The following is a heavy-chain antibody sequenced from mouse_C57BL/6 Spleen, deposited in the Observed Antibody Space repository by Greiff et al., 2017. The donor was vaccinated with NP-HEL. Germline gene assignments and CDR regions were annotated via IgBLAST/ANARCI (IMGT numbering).Heavy chain of an antibody. CDR2: ISYDGSN. CDR1: GYSITSGYY. J-gene: IGHJ3*01. CDR3: AREGDYYGSRAWFAY. V-gene: IGHV3-6*01. Sequence: VQLQQSGPGLVKPSQSLSLTCSVTGYSITSGYYWNWIRQFPGNKLEWMGYISYDGSNNYNPSLKNRISITRDTSKNQFFLKLNSVTTEDTATYYCAREGDYYGSRAWFAYWGQGTLVTVSA. D-gene: IGHD1-1*01.